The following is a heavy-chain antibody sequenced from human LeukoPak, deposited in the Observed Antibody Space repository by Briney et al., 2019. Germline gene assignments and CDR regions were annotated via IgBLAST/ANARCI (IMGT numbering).Heavy chain of an antibody. Sequence: SETLSLTCTVSGYSISSGYYWGWIRQPPGKGLEWIGSIYHSGSTYYNPSLKSRVTISVDTSKNQFSLKLSSVTAADTAVYYCARAGYGDSFYWFDPWGQGTLVTVSS. CDR3: ARAGYGDSFYWFDP. V-gene: IGHV4-38-2*02. CDR1: GYSISSGYY. CDR2: IYHSGST. J-gene: IGHJ5*02. D-gene: IGHD4-17*01.